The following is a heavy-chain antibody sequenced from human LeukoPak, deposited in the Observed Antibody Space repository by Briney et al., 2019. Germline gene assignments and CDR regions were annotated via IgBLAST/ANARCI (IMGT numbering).Heavy chain of an antibody. D-gene: IGHD3-10*01. CDR3: AKDRMWSRESAEYFQH. V-gene: IGHV3-23*01. J-gene: IGHJ1*01. CDR2: ISSSGGST. CDR1: GFTFSSYA. Sequence: GGSLRLSCAASGFTFSSYAMSWVRQAPGKGLEWVSVISSSGGSTYSADSVKGRFTISRDNSKNTLYLQMNSLRAEDTAVYYCAKDRMWSRESAEYFQHWGQGTLVTVSS.